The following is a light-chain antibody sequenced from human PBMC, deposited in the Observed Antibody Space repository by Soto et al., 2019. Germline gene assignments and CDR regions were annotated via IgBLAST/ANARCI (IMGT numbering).Light chain of an antibody. Sequence: EIVLTQSPGTLSLSPGERATLSCRASQSVSSSYLAWYQQKPGQAPRLLIYGASSRATGIPDRFSGSGSGTDFTLTIRRLEHEDFAVYYCQQYGSSAYTFGQGTKLEIK. CDR3: QQYGSSAYT. J-gene: IGKJ2*01. V-gene: IGKV3-20*01. CDR1: QSVSSSY. CDR2: GAS.